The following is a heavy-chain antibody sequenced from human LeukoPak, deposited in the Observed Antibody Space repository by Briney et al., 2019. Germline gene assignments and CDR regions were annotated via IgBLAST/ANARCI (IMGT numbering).Heavy chain of an antibody. V-gene: IGHV3-48*03. D-gene: IGHD5-18*01. Sequence: PGGSLRLSCAASGFTFSSYEMNWVRQAPGKGLEWVSYISSSGSTIYYADSVKGRFTISRDNSKNTLYLQMNSLRAEDTAVYYCARDLSSVVGTAMVLGDAFDIWGQGTMVTVSS. CDR2: ISSSGSTI. CDR3: ARDLSSVVGTAMVLGDAFDI. CDR1: GFTFSSYE. J-gene: IGHJ3*02.